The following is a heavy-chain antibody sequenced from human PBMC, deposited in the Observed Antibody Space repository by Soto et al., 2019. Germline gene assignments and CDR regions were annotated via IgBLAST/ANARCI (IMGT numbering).Heavy chain of an antibody. D-gene: IGHD2-15*01. CDR2: IYYSGST. V-gene: IGHV4-30-4*01. J-gene: IGHJ5*02. Sequence: PSETLSLTCTVSGGSISSGDYYWSWIRQPPGKGLEWIGYIYYSGSTYYNPSLKSRVTISVDTSKNQFSLKLSSVTAADTAVYYCARYSDQGVVADNNWFDPWGQGTLVTVSS. CDR1: GGSISSGDYY. CDR3: ARYSDQGVVADNNWFDP.